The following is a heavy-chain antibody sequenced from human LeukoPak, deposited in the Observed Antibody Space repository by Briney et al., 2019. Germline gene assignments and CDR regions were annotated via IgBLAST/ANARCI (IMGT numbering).Heavy chain of an antibody. D-gene: IGHD6-6*01. CDR3: ARNSAYSTSSGVNS. J-gene: IGHJ4*02. V-gene: IGHV4-34*01. CDR1: GGSFGGYY. Sequence: SETLSLTCAVYGGSFGGYYWNWIRQPPGKELEWIGKINHSGGTNYNPSLKSRVTISIDTSNNQISLQLSSVTAADTAVYFCARNSAYSTSSGVNSWGQGTLVTVSS. CDR2: INHSGGT.